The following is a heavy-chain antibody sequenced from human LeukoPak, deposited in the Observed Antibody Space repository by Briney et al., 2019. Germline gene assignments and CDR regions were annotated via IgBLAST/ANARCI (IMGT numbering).Heavy chain of an antibody. CDR2: ISWNSGSI. V-gene: IGHV3-9*01. Sequence: PGESLRLSCAASGFTFDDYAMHWVRQAPGKGLEWVPGISWNSGSIGYADSVKGRFTISRDNAKNSLYLQMNSLRAEDTALYYCARRRGLGYCSSTSCYAGYFDYWGQGTLVTVSS. CDR1: GFTFDDYA. J-gene: IGHJ4*02. D-gene: IGHD2-2*01. CDR3: ARRRGLGYCSSTSCYAGYFDY.